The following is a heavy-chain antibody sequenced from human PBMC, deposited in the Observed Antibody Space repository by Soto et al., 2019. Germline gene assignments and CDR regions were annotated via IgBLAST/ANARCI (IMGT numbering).Heavy chain of an antibody. Sequence: PGGSLRLSCAASGFTFSSYGMHWVRQAPGKGLEWVAVIWYDGSNKYYADSVKGRFTISRDNSKNTLYLQMNSLRAEDTAVYYCARDRVLVVPAATSPYYYYGMDVWGQGTTVTVSS. CDR1: GFTFSSYG. CDR3: ARDRVLVVPAATSPYYYYGMDV. V-gene: IGHV3-33*01. D-gene: IGHD2-2*01. CDR2: IWYDGSNK. J-gene: IGHJ6*02.